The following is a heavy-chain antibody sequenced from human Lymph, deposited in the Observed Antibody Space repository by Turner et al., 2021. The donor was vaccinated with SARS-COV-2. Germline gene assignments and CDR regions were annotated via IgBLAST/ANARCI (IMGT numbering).Heavy chain of an antibody. V-gene: IGHV3-30*04. J-gene: IGHJ6*02. CDR1: GFTFSTDA. D-gene: IGHD3-10*01. CDR2: ISYDGSNK. Sequence: QVQLVESGGGLVTHGRSLRISCAAHGFTFSTDAIHWVRQAAGKGLEWVAVISYDGSNKYYADSVKGRFTISRDNSKNTLYLQMNSLRAEDTAVYYCARYGSGGYFYYGLDVWGQGTTVTVSS. CDR3: ARYGSGGYFYYGLDV.